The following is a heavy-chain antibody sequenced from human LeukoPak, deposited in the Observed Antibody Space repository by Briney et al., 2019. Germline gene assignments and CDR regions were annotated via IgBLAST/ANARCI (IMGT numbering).Heavy chain of an antibody. CDR1: GYTFSSYS. Sequence: GGSLRLSCAASGYTFSSYSMNWVRQAPGKGLEWVSSISSSSSYIYYADSVKGRFTISRDNAKNSLYLQMNSLRAEDTAVYYCARGEMATQRDYWGQGTLVTVSS. D-gene: IGHD5-24*01. CDR2: ISSSSSYI. CDR3: ARGEMATQRDY. V-gene: IGHV3-21*01. J-gene: IGHJ4*02.